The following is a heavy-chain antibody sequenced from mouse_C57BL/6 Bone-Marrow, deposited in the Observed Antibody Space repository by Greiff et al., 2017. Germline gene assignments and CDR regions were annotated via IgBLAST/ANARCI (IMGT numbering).Heavy chain of an antibody. D-gene: IGHD2-4*01. V-gene: IGHV14-4*01. J-gene: IGHJ2*01. CDR2: IDPENGDT. Sequence: VQLQQSGAELVRPGASVKLSCTASGFNIKDDYMHWVKQRPEQGLEWIGWIDPENGDTEYASKFQGKATITADTSSNTAYLQLSSLTSEDTAVYYCTTVDYDYFDYWCQGTTLTVSS. CDR3: TTVDYDYFDY. CDR1: GFNIKDDY.